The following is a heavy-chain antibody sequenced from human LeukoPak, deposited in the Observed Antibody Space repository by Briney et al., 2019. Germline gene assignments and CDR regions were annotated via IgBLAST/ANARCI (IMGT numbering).Heavy chain of an antibody. J-gene: IGHJ6*03. V-gene: IGHV3-7*01. CDR1: GFTFSDHW. CDR2: IKEDGSGK. CDR3: ARHIAAAGKGYYYYYYMDV. Sequence: GGSLRLSCAASGFTFSDHWVTWVRQAPGKRLEWVANIKEDGSGKYYADSVKGRFTVSRDNAKNSLYLQMNSLRAEDTAVYYCARHIAAAGKGYYYYYYMDVWGKGTTVTVSS. D-gene: IGHD6-13*01.